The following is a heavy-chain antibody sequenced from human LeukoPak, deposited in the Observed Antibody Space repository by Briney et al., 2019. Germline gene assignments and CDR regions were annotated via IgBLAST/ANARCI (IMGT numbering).Heavy chain of an antibody. CDR3: ASNYGSGSYSLDV. Sequence: QPGGSLRLSCAASGFTFSSYEMNWVRQAPGKGLEWVSYISSSGSTIYYADSVKGRFTISRDNAKNSLYLQMNSLRAEDTAVYYCASNYGSGSYSLDVWGKGTTVTVSS. J-gene: IGHJ6*04. CDR1: GFTFSSYE. CDR2: ISSSGSTI. V-gene: IGHV3-48*03. D-gene: IGHD3-10*01.